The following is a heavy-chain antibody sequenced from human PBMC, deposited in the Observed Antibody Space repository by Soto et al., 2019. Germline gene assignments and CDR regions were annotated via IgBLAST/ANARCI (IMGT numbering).Heavy chain of an antibody. CDR1: GYTFTSYC. Sequence: ASVNVSCKSSGYTFTSYCISWVRQAPGQGLECMGWISAYNGNTNYAQKLQGRVTMTTDTSTSTAYMELRSLRSDDTAVYYCAREVAGDFSSGYSGLNDYWGQGTLVTVSS. CDR3: AREVAGDFSSGYSGLNDY. CDR2: ISAYNGNT. D-gene: IGHD3-3*01. J-gene: IGHJ4*02. V-gene: IGHV1-18*01.